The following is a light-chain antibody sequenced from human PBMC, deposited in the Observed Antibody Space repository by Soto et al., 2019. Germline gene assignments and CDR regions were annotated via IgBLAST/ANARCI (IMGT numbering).Light chain of an antibody. Sequence: SYELTQPPSVSVAPGQTASITCGGNNIGSKSVHWYQQKSGQAPVLVIYYEIDRPSGIPERLSGSNFGNTATLTISRVEAGDEANYYCHVWDSDRDHPVFGGGTKLTVL. CDR2: YEI. CDR3: HVWDSDRDHPV. CDR1: NIGSKS. J-gene: IGLJ2*01. V-gene: IGLV3-21*04.